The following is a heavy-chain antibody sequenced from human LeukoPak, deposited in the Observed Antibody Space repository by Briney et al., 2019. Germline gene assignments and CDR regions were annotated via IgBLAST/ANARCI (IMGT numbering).Heavy chain of an antibody. Sequence: SGTLSLTCAVSGGSISSSNWWSWVRQPPGKGLEWIGEIYHSGSTNYNPSLKSRVTISVDTSKNQFPLKLSSVTAADTAVYYCARTDYYYYYMDVWGKGTTVTISS. CDR3: ARTDYYYYYMDV. CDR2: IYHSGST. J-gene: IGHJ6*03. CDR1: GGSISSSNW. V-gene: IGHV4-4*02.